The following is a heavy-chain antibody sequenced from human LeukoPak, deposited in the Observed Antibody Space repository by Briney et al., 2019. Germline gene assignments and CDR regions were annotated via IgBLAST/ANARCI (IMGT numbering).Heavy chain of an antibody. D-gene: IGHD3-22*01. CDR3: ARDRWYDGSGYIAAFDY. V-gene: IGHV3-33*01. Sequence: GGSLGLSCEASGFTFSRFGMHWVRQAPGKGLEWVAVIWYDGSNQDYADSVKGRFTISRDNFKNTLYLQVSSLRAEDTAVYYCARDRWYDGSGYIAAFDYWGQGTLVTVS. CDR1: GFTFSRFG. CDR2: IWYDGSNQ. J-gene: IGHJ4*02.